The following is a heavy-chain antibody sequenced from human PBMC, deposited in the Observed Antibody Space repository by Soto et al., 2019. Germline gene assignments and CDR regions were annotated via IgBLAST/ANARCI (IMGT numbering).Heavy chain of an antibody. CDR2: INLAGGT. Sequence: SETLSLTCAVYSGSFSGHFWSWIRQPPGKGLEWIGEINLAGGTNYNPSLKSRVTISIDKSNNQFFLKLTSVTAADKAVYYCARNQRIYDILTGYYKGPLDPWGQGTLVTVSS. V-gene: IGHV4-34*01. CDR3: ARNQRIYDILTGYYKGPLDP. D-gene: IGHD3-9*01. CDR1: SGSFSGHF. J-gene: IGHJ5*02.